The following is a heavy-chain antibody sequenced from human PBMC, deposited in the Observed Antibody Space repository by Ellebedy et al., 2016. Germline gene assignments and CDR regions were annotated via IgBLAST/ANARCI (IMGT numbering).Heavy chain of an antibody. CDR3: ARGGDGDYVGYAFDI. CDR1: GFTFSRYW. Sequence: GGSLRLSXAASGFTFSRYWMSWVRQAPGKGLEWVANINQDASKKYYVDSVKGRFTISRDNAKNSLYLQMNSLRAEDTAVYYCARGGDGDYVGYAFDIWGQGTMVTVSS. J-gene: IGHJ3*02. D-gene: IGHD4-17*01. CDR2: INQDASKK. V-gene: IGHV3-7*01.